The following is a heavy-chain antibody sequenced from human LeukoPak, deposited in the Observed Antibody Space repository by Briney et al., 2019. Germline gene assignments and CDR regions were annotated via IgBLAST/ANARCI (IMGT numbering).Heavy chain of an antibody. V-gene: IGHV3-23*01. D-gene: IGHD6-13*01. Sequence: PGGSLRLSCAASGFTFSTYWMHWVRQAPGKGLEWVSAISGSGGSTYYADSVKGRFTISRDNSKNTLYLQMNSLRAEDTAVYYCAKDQGYSSSWYARGAFYMDVWGKGTTVTVSS. CDR3: AKDQGYSSSWYARGAFYMDV. CDR2: ISGSGGST. J-gene: IGHJ6*03. CDR1: GFTFSTYW.